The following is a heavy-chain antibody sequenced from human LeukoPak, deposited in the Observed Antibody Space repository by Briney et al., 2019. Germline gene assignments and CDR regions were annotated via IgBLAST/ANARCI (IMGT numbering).Heavy chain of an antibody. Sequence: SETLSLTCAVYGGSFSGYYWSWIRQPPGKGLEWIGEINHSGSTNYNPSLKSRVTISVDTSKNQFSLKLGSVTAADTAVYYCARDSSSGWYGRGHFDYWGQGTLVTVSS. CDR2: INHSGST. D-gene: IGHD6-19*01. J-gene: IGHJ4*02. CDR3: ARDSSSGWYGRGHFDY. V-gene: IGHV4-34*01. CDR1: GGSFSGYY.